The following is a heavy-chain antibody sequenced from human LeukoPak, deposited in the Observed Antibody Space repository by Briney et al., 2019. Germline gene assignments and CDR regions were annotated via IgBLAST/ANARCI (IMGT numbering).Heavy chain of an antibody. CDR1: RFTLRHYG. CDR3: ARQRGSGCLDY. V-gene: IGHV3-7*01. D-gene: IGHD6-19*01. CDR2: IKQDGSET. J-gene: IGHJ4*02. Sequence: GGPQRLSCAASRFTLRHYGVSWVRQARGEASEWVANIKQDGSETYYVDSVKGRFTISRDNAKNSLSLQMNSLRAEDTAVYYCARQRGSGCLDYWGQGTLVTVSS.